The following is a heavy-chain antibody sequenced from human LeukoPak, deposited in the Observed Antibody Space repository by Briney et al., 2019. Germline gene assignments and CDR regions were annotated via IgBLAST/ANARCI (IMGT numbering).Heavy chain of an antibody. D-gene: IGHD1-26*01. CDR1: GGSISSGGYY. J-gene: IGHJ4*02. CDR3: ARGRVGATTR. V-gene: IGHV4-30-2*01. CDR2: IYHSGST. Sequence: SQTLSLTCTVSGGSISSGGYYWSWIRQPPGKGLEWIGYIYHSGSTYYNPSLKSRVTISVDRSKNQFSLKLSSVTAADTAVYYCARGRVGATTRWGQGTLVTVSS.